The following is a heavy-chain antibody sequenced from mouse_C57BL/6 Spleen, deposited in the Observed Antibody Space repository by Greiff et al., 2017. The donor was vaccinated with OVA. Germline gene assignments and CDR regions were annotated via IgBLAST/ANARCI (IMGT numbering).Heavy chain of an antibody. CDR3: ARRGTYDPNGFAY. CDR2: IYPGSGST. D-gene: IGHD2-3*01. Sequence: QVQLQQPGAELVKPGASVKMSCKASGYTFTSYWITWVKQRPGQGLEWIGDIYPGSGSTNYNEKFKSKATLTVDTSSSTAYMQLSSLTSEDSAVYYCARRGTYDPNGFAYWGQGTLVTVSA. CDR1: GYTFTSYW. V-gene: IGHV1-55*01. J-gene: IGHJ3*01.